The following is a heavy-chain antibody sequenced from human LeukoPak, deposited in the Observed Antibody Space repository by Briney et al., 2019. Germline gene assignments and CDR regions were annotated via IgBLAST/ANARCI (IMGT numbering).Heavy chain of an antibody. V-gene: IGHV4-34*01. Sequence: PSETLSLTCAVYGGSFSGYYWSWIRQPPGKGLEWIGEINHSGSTNYNPSLKSRVTISVDTSKNQFSLKLSSATAADTAVYYCARGLKGGLIDYWGQGTLVTVSS. CDR2: INHSGST. CDR1: GGSFSGYY. CDR3: ARGLKGGLIDY. J-gene: IGHJ4*02. D-gene: IGHD2-15*01.